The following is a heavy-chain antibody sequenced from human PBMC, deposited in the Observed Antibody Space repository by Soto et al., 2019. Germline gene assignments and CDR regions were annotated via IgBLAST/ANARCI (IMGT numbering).Heavy chain of an antibody. CDR3: ARNPDTAMVGTLYYYYGMDV. J-gene: IGHJ6*02. CDR1: GFTFSSYA. Sequence: GGSLRLSCAASGFTFSSYAMHWVRQAPGKGLEWVAVISYDGSNKYYADSVKGRFTISRDNSKNTLYLQMNSLRAEDTAVYYCARNPDTAMVGTLYYYYGMDVWGQGTTVTVSS. D-gene: IGHD5-18*01. V-gene: IGHV3-30-3*01. CDR2: ISYDGSNK.